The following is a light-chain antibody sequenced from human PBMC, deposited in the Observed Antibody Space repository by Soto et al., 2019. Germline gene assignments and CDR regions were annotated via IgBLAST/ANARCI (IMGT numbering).Light chain of an antibody. CDR2: SNN. CDR3: AAWDDSLSGPGV. CDR1: SSNIGSNY. Sequence: QSVLTQPPSASGTPGQRVTISCSGSSSNIGSNYVYWYQQLPGTAPKLLIYSNNQRPSGVPDRFSGSKAGTSASLAISGRRSEDEADYYCAAWDDSLSGPGVFGGGTKLTVL. V-gene: IGLV1-47*02. J-gene: IGLJ3*02.